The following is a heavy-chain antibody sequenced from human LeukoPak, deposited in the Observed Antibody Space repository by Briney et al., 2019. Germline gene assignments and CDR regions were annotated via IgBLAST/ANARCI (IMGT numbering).Heavy chain of an antibody. CDR3: ARVVAFLEDAFDI. CDR1: GYTFTGYY. J-gene: IGHJ3*02. D-gene: IGHD3-3*01. V-gene: IGHV1-2*02. CDR2: INPNSGGT. Sequence: ASVKVSCKASGYTFTGYYMHWVRQAPGQGFEWMGWINPNSGGTNYAQKFQGRVTMTRDTSISTAYMELSRLRSDDTAVYYCARVVAFLEDAFDIWGQGTMVTVSS.